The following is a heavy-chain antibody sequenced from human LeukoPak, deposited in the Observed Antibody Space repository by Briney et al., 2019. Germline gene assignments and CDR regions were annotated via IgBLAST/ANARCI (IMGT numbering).Heavy chain of an antibody. CDR3: AKYRTTSAPPRNFDY. V-gene: IGHV3-23*01. Sequence: GGSLRLSCAASGFTFSSYAMNWVRQAPGKGLEWVSVISSDSADIHYADSVKGRFTISRDNSKNTLYLQMNSLRADDTAVYYCAKYRTTSAPPRNFDYWGQGTLLTVSS. J-gene: IGHJ4*02. D-gene: IGHD1-14*01. CDR2: ISSDSADI. CDR1: GFTFSSYA.